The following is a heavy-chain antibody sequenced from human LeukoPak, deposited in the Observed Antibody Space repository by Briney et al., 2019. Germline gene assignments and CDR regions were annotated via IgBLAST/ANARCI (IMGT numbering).Heavy chain of an antibody. CDR1: GGSISGYY. CDR3: ARGGYYGSGSYTVDV. D-gene: IGHD3-10*01. J-gene: IGHJ6*04. V-gene: IGHV4-4*07. CDR2: MYTSGST. Sequence: SETLSLTCIVSGGSISGYYWNWIWQPAGKGLEWIGRMYTSGSTNYNPSLRSRVTMSVDTSKNQFSLRLSSVTAADTAVYYCARGGYYGSGSYTVDVWGKGTTVTVSS.